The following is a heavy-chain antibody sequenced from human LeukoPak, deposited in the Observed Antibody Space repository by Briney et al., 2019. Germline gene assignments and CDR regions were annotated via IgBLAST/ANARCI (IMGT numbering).Heavy chain of an antibody. V-gene: IGHV1-18*04. CDR3: ARVRLVWGMETFDL. D-gene: IGHD3-16*01. J-gene: IGHJ3*01. CDR1: GYIFTNYY. Sequence: ASVKVSCKASGYIFTNYYIHWVRQAPGQGLEWMGWISGYNTYTTYAQKFQDRVTMTRDTSTSTAYMEMRSLRSDDTAIYYCARVRLVWGMETFDLWGQGTMVTVSS. CDR2: ISGYNTYT.